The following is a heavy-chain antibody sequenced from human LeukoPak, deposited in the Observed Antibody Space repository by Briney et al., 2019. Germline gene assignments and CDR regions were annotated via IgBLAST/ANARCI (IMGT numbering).Heavy chain of an antibody. CDR3: ARRAAAGKPSSNWFDP. D-gene: IGHD6-13*01. V-gene: IGHV5-51*01. Sequence: NLGESLKISCKGSGYSFTSYWIGWVRQMPGKGLEWMGIIYPGDSDTRYSPSFQGQVTISADKSISTAYLQWSSLKASDTAMYYCARRAAAGKPSSNWFDPWGQGTLVTVSS. CDR1: GYSFTSYW. J-gene: IGHJ5*02. CDR2: IYPGDSDT.